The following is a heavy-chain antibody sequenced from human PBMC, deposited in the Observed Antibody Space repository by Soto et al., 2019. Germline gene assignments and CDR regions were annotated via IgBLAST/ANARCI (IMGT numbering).Heavy chain of an antibody. CDR2: IRRSGSSV. V-gene: IGHV3-48*03. J-gene: IGHJ4*02. Sequence: EVRLVESGGGLVQPEGSLRLSLEASELTFSTYERTWFRKAPGKGLEWLSNIRRSGSSVYYADSVKGRFTVSRDNAKNSLYLQMNSLRAEDTAVYYCAGGGFWFDYWGQGTLVTVSS. CDR1: ELTFSTYE. D-gene: IGHD3-10*01. CDR3: AGGGFWFDY.